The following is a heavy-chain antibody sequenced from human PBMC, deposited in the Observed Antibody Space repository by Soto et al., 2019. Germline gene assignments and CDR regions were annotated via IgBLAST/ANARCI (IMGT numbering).Heavy chain of an antibody. V-gene: IGHV1-3*04. Sequence: ASVKVSCKASGYVFTNYAVHWVRQAPGQSVEWMGWINTGNGYTKYAQTFQGRVTITTDTSASTAYMELTSLTFEDTALHYCAIRIPPCGGDTCYSVWMKGFDYWGQGALVTVSS. CDR2: INTGNGYT. CDR1: GYVFTNYA. CDR3: AIRIPPCGGDTCYSVWMKGFDY. J-gene: IGHJ4*02. D-gene: IGHD2-15*01.